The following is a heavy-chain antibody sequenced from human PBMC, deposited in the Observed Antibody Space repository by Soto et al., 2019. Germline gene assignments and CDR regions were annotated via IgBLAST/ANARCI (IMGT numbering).Heavy chain of an antibody. D-gene: IGHD3-9*01. Sequence: GGSLRFSCAASGFTFDDYGMSWVRQAPGKGLEWVSGINWNGGSTGYADSVKGRFTISRDNAKNSLYLQMNSLRAEDTALYHCARRHDILTGYSNYYYMDVWGKGTTVTVSS. CDR2: INWNGGST. J-gene: IGHJ6*03. CDR3: ARRHDILTGYSNYYYMDV. V-gene: IGHV3-20*01. CDR1: GFTFDDYG.